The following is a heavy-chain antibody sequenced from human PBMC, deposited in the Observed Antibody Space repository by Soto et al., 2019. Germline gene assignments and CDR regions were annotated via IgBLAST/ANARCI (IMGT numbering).Heavy chain of an antibody. J-gene: IGHJ5*02. CDR2: IYDGGST. CDR1: GFPVSTNY. CDR3: ARGDGDYGRRLDP. V-gene: IGHV3-66*01. D-gene: IGHD4-17*01. Sequence: EVQLVESGGDLVQPGGSLRLSCAASGFPVSTNYVSWVRQAPGKGLEWVSIIYDGGSTYYADPVKGRFTISRDNFKNMLYLQMNSLRAEDTAVYYCARGDGDYGRRLDPWGQGTQVTVSS.